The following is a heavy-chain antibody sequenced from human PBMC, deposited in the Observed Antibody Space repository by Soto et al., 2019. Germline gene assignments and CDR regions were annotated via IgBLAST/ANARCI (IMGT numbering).Heavy chain of an antibody. J-gene: IGHJ6*02. CDR1: GFTFSNYE. Sequence: GGSLRLSCAVSGFTFSNYEMNWVRQAPGKGLEWVSYIGTSGRTIYYADSVRGRFTISRDNAKNSLYLQMNSLRAEDTAVYYCARDPAIYSGKFDYGLDVWGQGTTVTVSS. CDR2: IGTSGRTI. V-gene: IGHV3-48*03. D-gene: IGHD4-4*01. CDR3: ARDPAIYSGKFDYGLDV.